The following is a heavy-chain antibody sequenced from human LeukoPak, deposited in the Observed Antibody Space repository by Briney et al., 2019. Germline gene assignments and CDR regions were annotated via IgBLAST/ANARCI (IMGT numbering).Heavy chain of an antibody. CDR3: ARRVTDSSGWLFDY. CDR2: ISAYNGNT. V-gene: IGHV1-18*01. D-gene: IGHD6-25*01. CDR1: GYTFTSYG. Sequence: ASVKVSCKASGYTFTSYGISWVRQAPGQGLEWMGWISAYNGNTNYAQKLQGRVTMTTDTSTSTAYMELRSLRSEDTAVYYCARRVTDSSGWLFDYWGQGALVTVSS. J-gene: IGHJ4*02.